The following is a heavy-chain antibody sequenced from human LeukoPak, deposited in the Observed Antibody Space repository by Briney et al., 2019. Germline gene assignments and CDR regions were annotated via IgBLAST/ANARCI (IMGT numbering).Heavy chain of an antibody. J-gene: IGHJ6*03. CDR1: GYTFTSYY. V-gene: IGHV1-8*03. Sequence: GASVKVSCKASGYTFTSYYMHWVRQATGQGLEWMGWMNPNSGNTGYAQKFQGRVTITRNTSISTAYMELSSLRSEDTAVYYCARVTRPTYYYYYYYMDVWGKGTTVTVSS. CDR3: ARVTRPTYYYYYYYMDV. CDR2: MNPNSGNT.